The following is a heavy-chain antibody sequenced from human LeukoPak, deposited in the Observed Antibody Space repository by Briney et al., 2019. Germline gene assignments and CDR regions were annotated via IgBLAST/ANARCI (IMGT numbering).Heavy chain of an antibody. V-gene: IGHV1-69*13. J-gene: IGHJ4*02. D-gene: IGHD4-23*01. CDR3: ARAGTDYGGNSGVDY. CDR2: IIPIFGTA. Sequence: ASVKVSCKASGGTFSSYAISWVRQAPGQGLEWMGGIIPIFGTASYAQKFQGRVTITADESTSTAYMELSSLRSEDTAVYYCARAGTDYGGNSGVDYWGQGTLVTVSS. CDR1: GGTFSSYA.